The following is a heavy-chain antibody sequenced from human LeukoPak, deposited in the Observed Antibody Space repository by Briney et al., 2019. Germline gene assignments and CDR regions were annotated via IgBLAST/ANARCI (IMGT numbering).Heavy chain of an antibody. CDR3: ARPRSIEMATITDAFDI. V-gene: IGHV5-51*07. J-gene: IGHJ3*02. CDR2: IYPGDSDT. Sequence: GESLKTSCKASGYSFTSYWIGWVHQMPGKGPELMGIIYPGDSDTRYSPSFQGQVTISADKSISTAYLQWSSLKASDTAMYYCARPRSIEMATITDAFDIWGQGTMVTVSS. D-gene: IGHD5-24*01. CDR1: GYSFTSYW.